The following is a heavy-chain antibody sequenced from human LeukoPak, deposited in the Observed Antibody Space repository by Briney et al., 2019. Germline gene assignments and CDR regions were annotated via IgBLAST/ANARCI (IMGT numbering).Heavy chain of an antibody. CDR3: ARYDYSYGQPYHFDY. CDR1: GFTFSSYS. J-gene: IGHJ4*02. D-gene: IGHD5-18*01. Sequence: PGGSLRLSCAASGFTFSSYSMNWVRQAPGKGLEWVSSISSSSSYIYYADSVKGRFTISRDNAKNSLYLRMNSLRAEDTAVYYCARYDYSYGQPYHFDYWGQGTLVTVSS. CDR2: ISSSSSYI. V-gene: IGHV3-21*01.